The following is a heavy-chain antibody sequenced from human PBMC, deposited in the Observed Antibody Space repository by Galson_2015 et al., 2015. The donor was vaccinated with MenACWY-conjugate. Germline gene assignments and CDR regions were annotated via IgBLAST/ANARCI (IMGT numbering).Heavy chain of an antibody. D-gene: IGHD3-16*01. J-gene: IGHJ4*02. V-gene: IGHV4-59*01. CDR2: IYYTGNT. CDR1: GGSMSNNY. CDR3: AMGGESSLYYFNS. Sequence: SETLSLTCTVSGGSMSNNYWSWIRQSPGKGLEWIGYIYYTGNTNYNTSLKGRVTISIDTSKNQFSLKLSSVTAADTAVYYCAMGGESSLYYFNSWGQGTLVTVSS.